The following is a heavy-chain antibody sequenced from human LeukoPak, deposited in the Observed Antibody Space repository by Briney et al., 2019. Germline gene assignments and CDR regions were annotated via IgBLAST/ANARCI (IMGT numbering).Heavy chain of an antibody. V-gene: IGHV4-61*02. CDR3: ASTPRRGDAFDI. CDR1: GGSITSGSSY. J-gene: IGHJ3*02. CDR2: IYLSGST. Sequence: SETLSLTCTVSGGSITSGSSYWRWVRQPAGKGLEWIGRIYLSGSTNYNPSLESRVTISVDTSKNQFSLKLTSVTAADTAVYYCASTPRRGDAFDIWGQGTMVSVSS.